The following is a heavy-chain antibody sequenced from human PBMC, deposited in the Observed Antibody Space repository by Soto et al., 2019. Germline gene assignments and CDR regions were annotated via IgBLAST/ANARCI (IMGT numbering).Heavy chain of an antibody. V-gene: IGHV3-30-3*01. CDR3: ARETYYDFWSGPYYGMDV. D-gene: IGHD3-3*01. J-gene: IGHJ6*02. CDR2: ISYDGSNK. Sequence: QVQLVESGGGVVQPGRSLRLSCAASGFTFSSYAMHWVRQAPGMGLEWVAVISYDGSNKYYADSVKGRFTISRDNSKNTLYLQMNSLRAEDTAVYYCARETYYDFWSGPYYGMDVWGQGTTVTVSS. CDR1: GFTFSSYA.